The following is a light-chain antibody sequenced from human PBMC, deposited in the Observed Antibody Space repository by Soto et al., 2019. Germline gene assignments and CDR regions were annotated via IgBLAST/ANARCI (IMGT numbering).Light chain of an antibody. J-gene: IGKJ5*01. Sequence: EIVLTQSPGTLSFSPGERATLSCRASQSVSSSYLAWYQQKPGQAPRLLIYGASSRATGIPDRFSGSGSWTDFTLTISRLEPEYFAVYYCQQYGSSPSITFGQGTRLDIK. CDR2: GAS. CDR3: QQYGSSPSIT. V-gene: IGKV3-20*01. CDR1: QSVSSSY.